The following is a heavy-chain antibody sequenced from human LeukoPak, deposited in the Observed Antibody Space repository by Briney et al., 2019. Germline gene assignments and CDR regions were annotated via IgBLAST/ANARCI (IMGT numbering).Heavy chain of an antibody. CDR1: GASVSGSAYY. J-gene: IGHJ4*02. D-gene: IGHD1-26*01. CDR3: AKSGGYGLIDY. V-gene: IGHV4-39*01. Sequence: PSETLSLTCTVSGASVSGSAYYWGWIRQPPGKGLEWIGNIYYSGSTYYNESLESRVTISIDTSKNQLSLKLNSVTAADTAMYYCAKSGGYGLIDYWGQGTLVTVSS. CDR2: IYYSGST.